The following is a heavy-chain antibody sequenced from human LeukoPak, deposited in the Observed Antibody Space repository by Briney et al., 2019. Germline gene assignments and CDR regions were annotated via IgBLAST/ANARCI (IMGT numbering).Heavy chain of an antibody. V-gene: IGHV3-53*01. D-gene: IGHD6-19*01. CDR3: ARDRDSGWYIIDY. Sequence: GGSLRLSCAASGFTVSSNYMSWVRQAPGKGLEWVSVIYSGGSTYYADSVKGRFTISRDNAKKSLYLEMNSLGAEDTAVYYCARDRDSGWYIIDYWGQGTLVTVSS. CDR1: GFTVSSNY. CDR2: IYSGGST. J-gene: IGHJ4*02.